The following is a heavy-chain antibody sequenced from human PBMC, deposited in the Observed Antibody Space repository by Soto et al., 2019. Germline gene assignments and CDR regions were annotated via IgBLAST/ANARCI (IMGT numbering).Heavy chain of an antibody. CDR2: MNPNSGNT. D-gene: IGHD6-13*01. Sequence: QVQLVQSGAEVKKPGASVKVSCKASGYTFTSYDINWVRQATGQGREWMGWMNPNSGNTGYAQKFQGRVTMTRNTSISTAYMDLSSLRSEDTAVYYCARERSAAGTGWFDPWGQGTLVTVSS. CDR1: GYTFTSYD. J-gene: IGHJ5*02. V-gene: IGHV1-8*01. CDR3: ARERSAAGTGWFDP.